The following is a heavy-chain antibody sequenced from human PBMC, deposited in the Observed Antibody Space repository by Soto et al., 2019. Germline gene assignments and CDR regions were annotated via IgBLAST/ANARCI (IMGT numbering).Heavy chain of an antibody. Sequence: GGSLRLSCAASGFTFSGYAMHWVRQAPGKGLEWVAVISYDGSNKYCADSVKGRFTISRDNSKNTLYLQMNSLRAEDTAVYYCARDFGFGDNASGFEYRCQGTLGSVFS. D-gene: IGHD3-10*01. J-gene: IGHJ4*02. CDR2: ISYDGSNK. CDR1: GFTFSGYA. CDR3: ARDFGFGDNASGFEY. V-gene: IGHV3-30-3*01.